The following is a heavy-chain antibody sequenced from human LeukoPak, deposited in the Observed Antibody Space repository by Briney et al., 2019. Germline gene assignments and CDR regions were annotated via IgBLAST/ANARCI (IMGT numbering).Heavy chain of an antibody. J-gene: IGHJ5*02. Sequence: PGGSLRLSCAASGFTFSDYYMSWVRQAPGKGLEWVSAISGSGGSTYYADSAKGRFTISRDNSKNTLYLQMNSLRAEDTAVYYCAKSTTVRGPNWFDPWGQGTLVTVSS. D-gene: IGHD3-10*01. V-gene: IGHV3-23*01. CDR2: ISGSGGST. CDR1: GFTFSDYY. CDR3: AKSTTVRGPNWFDP.